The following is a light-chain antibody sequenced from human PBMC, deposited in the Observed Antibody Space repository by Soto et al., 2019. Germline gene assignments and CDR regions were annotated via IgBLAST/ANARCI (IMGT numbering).Light chain of an antibody. J-gene: IGKJ3*01. Sequence: EIVLTQSPATMSLSPGERATLSCRASQSVSTYLAWYQQRPGQAPRLLIYDASSRAPGIPARFSGSGSGTYFTLTISSLEPEDFALYYCQQRSNWPPFTFGPGTKVDIK. CDR1: QSVSTY. CDR2: DAS. CDR3: QQRSNWPPFT. V-gene: IGKV3-11*01.